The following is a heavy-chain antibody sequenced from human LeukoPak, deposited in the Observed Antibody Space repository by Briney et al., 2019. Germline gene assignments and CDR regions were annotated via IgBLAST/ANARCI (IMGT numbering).Heavy chain of an antibody. Sequence: PGGSLRLSCAASGFTFSSYWMSWVRQAPGKGLEWVSAISGSGGSTYYADSVKGRFTISRDSSEDALYLQMNSLRAEDTAVYYCARGGSGFFGSGRSWFDPWGQGTLVTVSS. CDR1: GFTFSSYW. D-gene: IGHD3-10*01. CDR3: ARGGSGFFGSGRSWFDP. J-gene: IGHJ5*02. V-gene: IGHV3-23*01. CDR2: ISGSGGST.